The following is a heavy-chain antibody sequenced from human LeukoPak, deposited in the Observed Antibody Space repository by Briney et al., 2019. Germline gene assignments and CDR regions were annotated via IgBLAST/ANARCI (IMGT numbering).Heavy chain of an antibody. CDR2: VFSRGTT. J-gene: IGHJ4*02. CDR1: GASMNNYY. D-gene: IGHD1-26*01. CDR3: ARSWAAKWELPGQFDS. V-gene: IGHV4-59*08. Sequence: SETLSLTCTVSGASMNNYYWSWIRQSPEKGLEWLGFVFSRGTTNLNPSFKSRLIMSIDTSKSQFSLRLSSVTAADTAVYFCARSWAAKWELPGQFDSWGQGRLVSVSS.